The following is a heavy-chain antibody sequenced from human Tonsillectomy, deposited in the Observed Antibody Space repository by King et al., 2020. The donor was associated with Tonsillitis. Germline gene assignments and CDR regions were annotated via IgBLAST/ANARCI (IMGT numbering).Heavy chain of an antibody. CDR2: ISYDGDNK. J-gene: IGHJ6*02. CDR3: ARSAALRFLSPEDYYGMDV. D-gene: IGHD3-3*01. Sequence: VQLVESGGGVVQPGRSLRLSCAACGFTFSNYPMHWVRQSPGKGLEWVAVISYDGDNKYYADSVKGRFTISRDNFNHTLFLQMSSLRTEDTALYYCARSAALRFLSPEDYYGMDVWGQGTTVTVSS. V-gene: IGHV3-30-3*01. CDR1: GFTFSNYP.